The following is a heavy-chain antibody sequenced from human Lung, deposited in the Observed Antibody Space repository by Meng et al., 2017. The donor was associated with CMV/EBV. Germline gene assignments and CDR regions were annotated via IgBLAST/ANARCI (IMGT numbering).Heavy chain of an antibody. V-gene: IGHV3-30*04. Sequence: SXKISXAASGFTFSSYAMHWVRQAPGKGLKWVAVISYDGSNKYYADSVKGRFTISRDNSKNTLHLQMNSLRAEDTAVYYCARDRTAGLWFGELVYGPDLGYWGQGTLVXVSS. CDR1: GFTFSSYA. D-gene: IGHD3-10*01. J-gene: IGHJ4*02. CDR2: ISYDGSNK. CDR3: ARDRTAGLWFGELVYGPDLGY.